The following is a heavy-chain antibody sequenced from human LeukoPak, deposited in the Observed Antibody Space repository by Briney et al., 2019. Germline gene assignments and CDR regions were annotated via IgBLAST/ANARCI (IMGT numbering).Heavy chain of an antibody. CDR3: AGLPYCSGGSCSHFDY. D-gene: IGHD2-15*01. V-gene: IGHV5-51*01. J-gene: IGHJ4*02. CDR2: IYPDDSDT. CDR1: GYRFTSYW. Sequence: GESLKISCKGSGYRFTSYWIAWVRQMPGKGLEWMGIIYPDDSDTRYSPSFQGQVTMSADKSISTAYLQWSSLQASDTAMYYCAGLPYCSGGSCSHFDYWGQGTLVTVSS.